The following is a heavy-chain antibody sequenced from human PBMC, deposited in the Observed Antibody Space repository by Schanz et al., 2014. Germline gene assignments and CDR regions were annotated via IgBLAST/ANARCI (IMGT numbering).Heavy chain of an antibody. D-gene: IGHD7-27*01. Sequence: QVQLVESGGGLVQPGRSLRLSCAASGFTFSRSGMHWVRQAPGKGLEWVAIIWFDGSNKYYADSVKGRFTISRDNSKTTLFLQMHSLSAEATDVYYCEKDYRTGAIDYWGQGTLVTVSS. CDR1: GFTFSRSG. V-gene: IGHV3-33*06. J-gene: IGHJ4*02. CDR2: IWFDGSNK. CDR3: EKDYRTGAIDY.